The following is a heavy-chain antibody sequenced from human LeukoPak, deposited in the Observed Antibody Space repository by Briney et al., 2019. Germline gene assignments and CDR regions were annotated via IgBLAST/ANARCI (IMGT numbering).Heavy chain of an antibody. CDR2: IYYSGST. CDR1: GGSISSYY. V-gene: IGHV4-59*01. D-gene: IGHD6-13*01. CDR3: ARGDSSWYNFDY. Sequence: SETLSLTCTVSGGSISSYYWSWIRQPPGKGLGWIGYIYYSGSTNYNPSLKSRVTISVDTSKNQFSLKLSSVTAADTAVYYCARGDSSWYNFDYWGQGTLVTVPS. J-gene: IGHJ4*02.